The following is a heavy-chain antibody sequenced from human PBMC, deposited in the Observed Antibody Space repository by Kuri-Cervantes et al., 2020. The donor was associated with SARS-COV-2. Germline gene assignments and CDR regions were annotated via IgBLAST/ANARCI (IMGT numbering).Heavy chain of an antibody. CDR2: ISYDGSNK. CDR3: ARAFVVVVAAWRTGMDV. J-gene: IGHJ6*02. D-gene: IGHD2-15*01. V-gene: IGHV3-30-3*01. Sequence: GESLKISCAASGFTFSRYAMHWVRQAPGKGLEWVAVISYDGSNKYYADSVKGRFTISRDNSKNTLYLQMNSLRAEDTAVYYCARAFVVVVAAWRTGMDVWGQGTTVTVSS. CDR1: GFTFSRYA.